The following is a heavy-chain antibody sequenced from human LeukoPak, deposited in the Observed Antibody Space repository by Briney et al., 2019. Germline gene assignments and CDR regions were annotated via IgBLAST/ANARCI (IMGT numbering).Heavy chain of an antibody. J-gene: IGHJ6*02. V-gene: IGHV3-33*01. D-gene: IGHD6-19*01. CDR2: IWYDGSNK. CDR3: ARDNLSGGWNPYYYYGTDV. Sequence: PGGSQRLSCAASGFTFSSYGMHWVRQAPGKGLEWVAVIWYDGSNKYYADSVKGRFTISRDNSKNTLYLQMNSLRAEDTAVYYCARDNLSGGWNPYYYYGTDVWGQGTTVTVSS. CDR1: GFTFSSYG.